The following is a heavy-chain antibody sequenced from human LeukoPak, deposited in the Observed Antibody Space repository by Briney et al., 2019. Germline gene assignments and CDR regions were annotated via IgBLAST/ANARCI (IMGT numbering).Heavy chain of an antibody. CDR1: GFTFSSYG. CDR2: IWYDGSNK. D-gene: IGHD6-19*01. V-gene: IGHV3-33*01. J-gene: IGHJ3*02. CDR3: ARDSSSGWFDAFDI. Sequence: GGSLRLSCAASGFTFSSYGMHWVRQAPGKGLEWVAVIWYDGSNKYYADSVKGRFTISRDNSKNTLYLQMNSLRAEDTAVYYCARDSSSGWFDAFDIWGQGTMVTVS.